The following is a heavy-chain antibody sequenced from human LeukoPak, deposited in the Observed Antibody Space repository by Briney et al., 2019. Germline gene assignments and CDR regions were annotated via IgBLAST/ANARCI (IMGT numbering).Heavy chain of an antibody. CDR2: ISSSSSTI. D-gene: IGHD6-13*01. CDR1: GFTFSSYS. Sequence: GGSLRLSCAASGFTFSSYSMNWVRQAPGKGLEWVSYISSSSSTIYYGDSAKGRFSVSRDNAENSVYLQMNSLRAEDTAVYYCAVAGIVAAGNPFDYWGQGTLVTVSS. CDR3: AVAGIVAAGNPFDY. J-gene: IGHJ4*02. V-gene: IGHV3-48*01.